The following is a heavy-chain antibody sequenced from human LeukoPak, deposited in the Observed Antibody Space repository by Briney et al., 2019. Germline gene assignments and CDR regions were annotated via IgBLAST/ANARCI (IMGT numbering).Heavy chain of an antibody. V-gene: IGHV1-2*02. J-gene: IGHJ6*03. Sequence: ASVKVSCKASGYTFTGYYMHWVRQAPGQGLEWMGWINPNSGGTNYAQKFQGRVTMTRDTSISTAYMELSRLRSDDTAVYYCARGEAGLRPWGLIYYYYYYMDVWGKGTTVTISS. CDR1: GYTFTGYY. D-gene: IGHD5-12*01. CDR3: ARGEAGLRPWGLIYYYYYYMDV. CDR2: INPNSGGT.